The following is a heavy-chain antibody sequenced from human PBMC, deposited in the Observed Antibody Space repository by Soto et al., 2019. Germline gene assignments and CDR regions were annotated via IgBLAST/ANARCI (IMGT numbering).Heavy chain of an antibody. V-gene: IGHV4-59*01. CDR1: GGSITSYY. D-gene: IGHD6-13*01. CDR2: IYYSGNT. CDR3: ARSGAEAVYY. Sequence: QVHLQESGPGLVKPSETLSLTCTVSGGSITSYYWTWIRQPPGKGLEWIGYIYYSGNTNFNPSLKSRVTISIDTSKNQFSLKLRSVTAADTAVYYCARSGAEAVYYWGQGTLVTVSS. J-gene: IGHJ4*02.